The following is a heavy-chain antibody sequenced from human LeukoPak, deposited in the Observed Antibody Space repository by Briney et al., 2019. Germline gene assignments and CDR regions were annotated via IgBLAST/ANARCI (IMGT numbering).Heavy chain of an antibody. J-gene: IGHJ4*02. D-gene: IGHD1-26*01. V-gene: IGHV4-4*07. Sequence: SETLSLTYTVSGGSISSYYWTWIRQPAGKGLEWIGRIYPSGSTNYNPSLKSRVTMSVDTSKNQFSLKLSSVTAADTAVYYCARENSGSYREFDYWGQGTLVTVSS. CDR2: IYPSGST. CDR3: ARENSGSYREFDY. CDR1: GGSISSYY.